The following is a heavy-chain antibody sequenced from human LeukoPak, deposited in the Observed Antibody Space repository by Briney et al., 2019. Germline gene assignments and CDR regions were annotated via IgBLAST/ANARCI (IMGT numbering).Heavy chain of an antibody. J-gene: IGHJ4*02. D-gene: IGHD4-17*01. CDR2: IYYSGST. V-gene: IGHV4-30-4*01. CDR3: AREATVTLNFDY. CDR1: GGSISSGDYY. Sequence: SETLSLTCTVSGGSISSGDYYWSWIRQPPGKGLEWIGYIYYSGSTYYNPSLKSRVTISVDTSKNQFSLKLSSVTAADTAVYYCAREATVTLNFDYWGQGTLVTVSS.